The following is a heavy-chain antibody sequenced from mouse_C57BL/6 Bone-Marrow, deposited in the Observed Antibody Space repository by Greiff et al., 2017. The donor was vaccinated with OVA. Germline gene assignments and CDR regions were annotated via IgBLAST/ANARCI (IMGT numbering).Heavy chain of an antibody. Sequence: EVKLMESGGGLVKPGGSLKLSCAASGFTFSDYGMHWVRQAPEQGLEWVAYISSGSSTIYYADTVKGRFTISRDNAKNTLFLQMTSLRSEDTAMYYCARPGSYYYAMDYWGQGTSVTVSS. CDR2: ISSGSSTI. V-gene: IGHV5-17*01. CDR1: GFTFSDYG. J-gene: IGHJ4*01. D-gene: IGHD1-1*01. CDR3: ARPGSYYYAMDY.